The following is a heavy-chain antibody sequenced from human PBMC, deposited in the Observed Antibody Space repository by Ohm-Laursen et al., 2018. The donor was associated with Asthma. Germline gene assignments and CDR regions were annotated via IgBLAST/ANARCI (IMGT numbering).Heavy chain of an antibody. CDR2: ISYTGRI. J-gene: IGHJ4*02. Sequence: TLSLTCSVSGGSISTTIYYWAWMRQPPGKGLEWIGSISYTGRIYYNPSLKSRVTTSLDTDQYQFSLKLSSVTAADTAVYYRARRGWAEVYCFDYWGQGTLVTVSS. V-gene: IGHV4-39*01. D-gene: IGHD6-19*01. CDR1: GGSISTTIYY. CDR3: ARRGWAEVYCFDY.